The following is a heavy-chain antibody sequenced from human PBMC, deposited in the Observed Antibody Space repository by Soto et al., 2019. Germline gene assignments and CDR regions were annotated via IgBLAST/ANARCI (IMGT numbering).Heavy chain of an antibody. Sequence: GESLKISCKGSGYSFTSYWIGWVRQMPGKGLEWMGIIYPGDSDTRYSPSFQGQVTISADKSISTAYLQWSSLKASDTAMYYCARPIQYGPGDYYYYGMYVWGQGTTVTVSS. CDR3: ARPIQYGPGDYYYYGMYV. V-gene: IGHV5-51*01. CDR2: IYPGDSDT. D-gene: IGHD4-4*01. CDR1: GYSFTSYW. J-gene: IGHJ6*02.